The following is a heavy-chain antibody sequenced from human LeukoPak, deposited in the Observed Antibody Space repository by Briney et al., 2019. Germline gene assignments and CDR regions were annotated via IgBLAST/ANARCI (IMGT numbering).Heavy chain of an antibody. D-gene: IGHD6-19*01. CDR3: AREPRCGSYDN. J-gene: IGHJ4*02. V-gene: IGHV4-4*07. CDR2: ISTSGST. Sequence: TSETLSLTCTVSGGSISSYYWSWIRQPAGKGLEWIGSISTSGSTNYNPSLKSRVTISVDTSKKQFSLKLSSVPAAATAVYYCAREPRCGSYDNWGQGTLVTVSS. CDR1: GGSISSYY.